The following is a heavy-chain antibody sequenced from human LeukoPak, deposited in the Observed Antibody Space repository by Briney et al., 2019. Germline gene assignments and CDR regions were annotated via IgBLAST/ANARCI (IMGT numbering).Heavy chain of an antibody. CDR1: GFTFSSYD. CDR2: IRYDGSNK. V-gene: IGHV3-30*02. D-gene: IGHD5-24*01. CDR3: AKDLTGMATISHTFDY. J-gene: IGHJ4*02. Sequence: PGGSLRLSCAASGFTFSSYDMHWVRQAPGKGLEWVAFIRYDGSNKYYADSVKGRFTISRDSSKNTLYLQMNSLRAEDTAIYYCAKDLTGMATISHTFDYWGQGTLVTVSS.